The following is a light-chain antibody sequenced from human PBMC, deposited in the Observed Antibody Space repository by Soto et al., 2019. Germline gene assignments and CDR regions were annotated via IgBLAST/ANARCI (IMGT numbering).Light chain of an antibody. J-gene: IGLJ1*01. Sequence: QSALTQPASVSGSPGQSIAISCTGTNSDVGAYNYVSWYQQHPGKAPQLMIYDVSNRPSGVSNRFSGSKSGITASLTISGLPAEDEADYYCSSYTSSSTRLYVFGTGTKLTVL. CDR3: SSYTSSSTRLYV. CDR2: DVS. CDR1: NSDVGAYNY. V-gene: IGLV2-14*01.